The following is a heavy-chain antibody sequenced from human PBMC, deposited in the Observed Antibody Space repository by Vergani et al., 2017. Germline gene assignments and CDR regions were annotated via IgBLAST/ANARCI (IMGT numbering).Heavy chain of an antibody. CDR3: ARGDYGSLTGYRY. V-gene: IGHV1-46*03. Sequence: QVQVVQSGAEVKKSGASVKVSCKTSGYTFSNYYMHWVRQAPGQGLEWMGIINPSGGHTNYAHKFQSRVTMTRDTSTSTVYMELSSLRSEDKAIYYCARGDYGSLTGYRYWGQGTLVTVSA. D-gene: IGHD3-9*01. CDR1: GYTFSNYY. J-gene: IGHJ4*02. CDR2: INPSGGHT.